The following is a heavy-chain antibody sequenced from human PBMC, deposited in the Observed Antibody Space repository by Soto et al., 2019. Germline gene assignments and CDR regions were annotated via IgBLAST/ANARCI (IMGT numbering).Heavy chain of an antibody. CDR2: ISYDGSNK. V-gene: IGHV3-30-3*01. J-gene: IGHJ4*02. CDR3: ARATTVTLAVGY. Sequence: QVKLVESGGGVVQPGRSLRLSCAASGFTCSSYAMHWVRQAPGKGLEWVAVISYDGSNKYYADSVKGRFTMSRDNSKNTLYLQMNSLRAEDTAVYYCARATTVTLAVGYWGQGTLVTVSS. D-gene: IGHD4-17*01. CDR1: GFTCSSYA.